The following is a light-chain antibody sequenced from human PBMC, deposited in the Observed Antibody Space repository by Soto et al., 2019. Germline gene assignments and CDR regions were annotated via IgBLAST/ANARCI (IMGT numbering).Light chain of an antibody. CDR3: QQYKSNPRT. Sequence: DIQMTQSPSTLSASLGDRVTITCRASRSISAWLAWYQLKPGKAPKLLIYKASTLKTGVPSRFSGSGSGTEFNLTISILQPDDFATYYCQQYKSNPRTFGGGTKVAIK. CDR2: KAS. V-gene: IGKV1-5*03. CDR1: RSISAW. J-gene: IGKJ4*01.